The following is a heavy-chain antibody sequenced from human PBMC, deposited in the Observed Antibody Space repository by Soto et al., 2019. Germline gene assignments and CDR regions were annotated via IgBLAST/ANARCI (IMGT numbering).Heavy chain of an antibody. CDR3: AVGQSMDYGDYVPFGY. V-gene: IGHV3-66*01. CDR2: IYGGGGT. J-gene: IGHJ4*02. D-gene: IGHD4-17*01. CDR1: GFTVSNNY. Sequence: EVQLVESGGGLVQPGGSLRLSCAASGFTVSNNYMNWARQAPGKGLEWVSVIYGGGGTNYADSVKGRFTISRDNSKNTLHLQMNSLRVEDTAVYYCAVGQSMDYGDYVPFGYWGQGTLVTVSS.